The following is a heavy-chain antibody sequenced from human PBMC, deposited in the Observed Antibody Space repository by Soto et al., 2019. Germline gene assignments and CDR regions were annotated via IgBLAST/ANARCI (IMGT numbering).Heavy chain of an antibody. D-gene: IGHD5-18*01. J-gene: IGHJ6*02. CDR3: TGRSGYSYGLWAPLYYYGMDV. CDR2: IKSKTDGGTT. V-gene: IGHV3-15*07. CDR1: GFTFSNAW. Sequence: GGSLRLSCAASGFTFSNAWMNWVRQAPGKGLEWVGRIKSKTDGGTTDYAAPVKGRFTISRDDSKNTLYLQMNSLKTEDTAVYYCTGRSGYSYGLWAPLYYYGMDVWGQGTTVTVSS.